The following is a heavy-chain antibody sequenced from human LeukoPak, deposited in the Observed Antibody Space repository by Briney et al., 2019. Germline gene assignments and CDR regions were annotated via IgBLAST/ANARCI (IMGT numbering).Heavy chain of an antibody. J-gene: IGHJ4*02. D-gene: IGHD1-7*01. CDR2: INPNSGGT. V-gene: IGHV1-2*02. Sequence: ASVKVSCKAYVYTFTGYYMHWVRQDPGQGLEWMGWINPNSGGTNYAQKFQGRVTMTRDTSISTAYMELSRLRSDDTAVYYCARDSRTRTSDYWGQGTLVTVSS. CDR3: ARDSRTRTSDY. CDR1: VYTFTGYY.